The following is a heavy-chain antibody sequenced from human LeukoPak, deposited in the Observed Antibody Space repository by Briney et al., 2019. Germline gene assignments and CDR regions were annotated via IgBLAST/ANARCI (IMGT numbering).Heavy chain of an antibody. J-gene: IGHJ5*02. CDR3: ARFFIVGATARFDP. CDR1: GGSISSGGYY. Sequence: SETLSLTCTVSGGSISSGGYYWSWIRQHPGKGLEWIGYIYYSGSTNYNPSLKSRVTISVDTSKNQFSLKLSSVTAADTAVYYCARFFIVGATARFDPWGQGTLVTVSS. D-gene: IGHD1-26*01. V-gene: IGHV4-61*08. CDR2: IYYSGST.